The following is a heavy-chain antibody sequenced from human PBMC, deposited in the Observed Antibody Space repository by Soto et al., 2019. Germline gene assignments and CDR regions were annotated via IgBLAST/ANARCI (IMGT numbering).Heavy chain of an antibody. CDR3: ARGSGYCSSTSCHRSYYYYYYGMDV. CDR2: ISAYNGNT. D-gene: IGHD2-2*02. Sequence: GASVKVSCKASGYTFTGYDIHWVRQAPGQGLEWMGWISAYNGNTNYAQKLQGRVTMTTDTSTSTAYMELRSLRSDDTAVYYCARGSGYCSSTSCHRSYYYYYYGMDVWGQGTTVTVSS. J-gene: IGHJ6*02. V-gene: IGHV1-18*04. CDR1: GYTFTGYD.